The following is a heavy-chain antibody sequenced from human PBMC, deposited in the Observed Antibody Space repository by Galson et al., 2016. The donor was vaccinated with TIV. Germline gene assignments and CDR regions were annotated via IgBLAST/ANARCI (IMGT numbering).Heavy chain of an antibody. Sequence: LRLSCAASGFTFTNYLMHWVRQVPGKGLVWVSRINIDGSSVSYADSVEGRFTTSRDNGKNTLYLQLNRLRAEDTAVYHCVRGGEVVGRASQMNDWGQGALVTVSS. V-gene: IGHV3-74*01. D-gene: IGHD2-15*01. CDR3: VRGGEVVGRASQMND. J-gene: IGHJ4*01. CDR2: INIDGSSV. CDR1: GFTFTNYL.